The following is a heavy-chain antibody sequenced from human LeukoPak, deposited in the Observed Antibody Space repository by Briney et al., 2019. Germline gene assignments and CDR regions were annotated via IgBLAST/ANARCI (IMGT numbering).Heavy chain of an antibody. CDR2: ISSSSSYI. CDR1: GFTFDDYG. J-gene: IGHJ6*02. Sequence: GGSLRLSCAASGFTFDDYGMSWVRQAPGKGLEWVSSISSSSSYIYYADSVKGRFTISRDNAKNSLYLQMNSLRAEDTAVYYCARGQSVYGMDVWGQGTTVTVSS. CDR3: ARGQSVYGMDV. V-gene: IGHV3-21*01.